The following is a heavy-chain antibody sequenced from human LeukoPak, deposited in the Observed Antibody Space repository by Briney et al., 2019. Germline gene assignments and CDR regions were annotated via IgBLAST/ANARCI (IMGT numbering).Heavy chain of an antibody. Sequence: GGSLRLSCAASGFTFSNYWMSWVRQAPGKGLEWVANIKQDGSEKHYVDSVKGRFTISTDNAKNSMDLQMNSLRAEDTAVYYCARQETSSYNGAFDIWGQGTMVTVSS. J-gene: IGHJ3*02. CDR1: GFTFSNYW. CDR3: ARQETSSYNGAFDI. D-gene: IGHD1-26*01. V-gene: IGHV3-7*01. CDR2: IKQDGSEK.